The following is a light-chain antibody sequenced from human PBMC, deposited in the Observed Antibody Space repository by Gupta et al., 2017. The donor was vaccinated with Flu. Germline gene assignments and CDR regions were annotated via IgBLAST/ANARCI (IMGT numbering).Light chain of an antibody. CDR1: QRSSSN. J-gene: IGKJ5*01. V-gene: IGKV3-15*01. Sequence: VMTPSPDPLSLSAGERATLSSRASQRSSSNLAWYQHKPRLAPRLLIYGAATRATGIADRFSGSGSGTEFTLPTSSLESEDFAVYYCQQYDDWPPITFGQGTRLEI. CDR2: GAA. CDR3: QQYDDWPPIT.